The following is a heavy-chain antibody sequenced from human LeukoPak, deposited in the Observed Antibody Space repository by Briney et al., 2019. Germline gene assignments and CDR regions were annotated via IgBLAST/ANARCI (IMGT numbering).Heavy chain of an antibody. V-gene: IGHV6-1*01. D-gene: IGHD2-21*02. CDR1: GDIVSSNSAA. CDR3: ARDTCGDCYSDYYYYGMDV. CDR2: TYYRSKWYN. J-gene: IGHJ6*02. Sequence: ASQTLSLTCAISGDIVSSNSAAWNWIRQSPSRGLEWLGRTYYRSKWYNDYAVSVKSRITINPDTSKNQFSLQLNSVTPEDTAVYYCARDTCGDCYSDYYYYGMDVWGQGTTVTVSS.